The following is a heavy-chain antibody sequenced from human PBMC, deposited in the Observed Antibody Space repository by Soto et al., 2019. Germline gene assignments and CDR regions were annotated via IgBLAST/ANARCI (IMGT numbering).Heavy chain of an antibody. CDR1: GFTFSSYA. V-gene: IGHV3-30-3*01. CDR3: ARGFSGYYDSSGYLGAGDALDI. J-gene: IGHJ3*02. CDR2: VSYDGSNK. D-gene: IGHD3-22*01. Sequence: QVQLVESGGWVVQPGRSLRLSCAASGFTFSSYAMHWVRQAPGKGLEWVAVVSYDGSNKYYADSVKGRFTISRDNSKNTLYLQMNSLRAEDTAVYYCARGFSGYYDSSGYLGAGDALDIWGQGTMVTVSS.